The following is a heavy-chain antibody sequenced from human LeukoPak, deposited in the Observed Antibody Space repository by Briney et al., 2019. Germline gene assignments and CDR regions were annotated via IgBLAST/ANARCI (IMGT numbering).Heavy chain of an antibody. Sequence: SGGSLRLSCAASGFTFSSYAMSWVRQAPGKGLEWVSAISGSGGSTYYVDSVKGRFTISRDNSKNTLYLQMNSLRAEDTAVYYCAKDQIRSSGWRPTFDYWGQGTLVTVSS. CDR3: AKDQIRSSGWRPTFDY. V-gene: IGHV3-23*01. D-gene: IGHD6-19*01. CDR2: ISGSGGST. J-gene: IGHJ4*02. CDR1: GFTFSSYA.